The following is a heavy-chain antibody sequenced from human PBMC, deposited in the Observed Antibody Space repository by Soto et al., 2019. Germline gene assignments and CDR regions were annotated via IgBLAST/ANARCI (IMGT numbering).Heavy chain of an antibody. J-gene: IGHJ3*02. CDR3: ARHDEKTVAGTFAFDI. V-gene: IGHV4-39*01. CDR2: IYYSGST. D-gene: IGHD6-19*01. CDR1: GGSISSSSYY. Sequence: PSETLSLTCTVSGGSISSSSYYWGWIRQPPGKGLEWIGSIYYSGSTYYNPSLKSRVTISVDTSKNQFSLKLSSVTAADTAVYYCARHDEKTVAGTFAFDIWGQGTMVTVSS.